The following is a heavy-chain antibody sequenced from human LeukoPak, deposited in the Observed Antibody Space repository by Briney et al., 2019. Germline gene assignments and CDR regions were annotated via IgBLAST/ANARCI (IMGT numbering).Heavy chain of an antibody. CDR3: AKDWGSGWWYNYFDP. CDR2: IAYHGNTE. V-gene: IGHV3-30*18. CDR1: VFTMSSHC. D-gene: IGHD2-15*01. J-gene: IGHJ5*02. Sequence: PGGSLRLSCAASVFTMSSHCMQWVRQALSKGQEWVAMIAYHGNTEYYEDSVKGRFTMSRDNSKNTLDLQMHSLGAEDTSVYHWAKDWGSGWWYNYFDPWGQGTLVTVSS.